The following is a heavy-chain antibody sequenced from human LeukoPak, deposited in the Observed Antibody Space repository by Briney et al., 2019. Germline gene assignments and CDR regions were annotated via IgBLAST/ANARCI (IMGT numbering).Heavy chain of an antibody. Sequence: SVKVSCKASGGTFSSYAISWVRQAPGQGLEWMGGIIPIFGTANYAQKFQGRVTITADESTSTAYMKLSSLRSEDTAVYYCASPGTYYYGSGSYGWYFDLWGRGTLVTVSS. D-gene: IGHD3-10*01. J-gene: IGHJ2*01. CDR2: IIPIFGTA. CDR3: ASPGTYYYGSGSYGWYFDL. CDR1: GGTFSSYA. V-gene: IGHV1-69*13.